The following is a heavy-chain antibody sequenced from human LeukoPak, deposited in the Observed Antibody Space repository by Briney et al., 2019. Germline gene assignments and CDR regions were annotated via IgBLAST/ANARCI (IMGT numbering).Heavy chain of an antibody. J-gene: IGHJ4*02. V-gene: IGHV4-39*07. CDR3: ANYGLLSAQYYFDY. CDR2: IYYSGST. Sequence: PSETLSLTCTVSGGSISSSSYYWGWIRQPPGKGLEWIGSIYYSGSTYYNPSLKSRVTISVDTSKNQFSLKLSSVTAADTAVYYCANYGLLSAQYYFDYWGQGTLVTVSS. CDR1: GGSISSSSYY. D-gene: IGHD4-17*01.